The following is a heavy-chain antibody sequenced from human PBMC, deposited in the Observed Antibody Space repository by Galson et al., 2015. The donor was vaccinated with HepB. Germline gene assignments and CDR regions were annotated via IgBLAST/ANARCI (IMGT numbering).Heavy chain of an antibody. CDR2: ISGSGGST. Sequence: SLRLSCAASGFTFSSYAMSWVRQAPGKGLEWVSAISGSGGSTYYADSVKGRFTISRDNSKNTLYLQMNSLRAEDTAVYYCATQGQQWLVIPKYFQHWGQGTLVTVSS. J-gene: IGHJ1*01. CDR1: GFTFSSYA. CDR3: ATQGQQWLVIPKYFQH. D-gene: IGHD6-19*01. V-gene: IGHV3-23*01.